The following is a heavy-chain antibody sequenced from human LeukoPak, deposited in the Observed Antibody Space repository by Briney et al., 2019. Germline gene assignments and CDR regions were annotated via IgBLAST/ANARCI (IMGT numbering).Heavy chain of an antibody. V-gene: IGHV1-8*01. D-gene: IGHD2-2*01. CDR1: GYTFTSYD. CDR3: AGTTSDIVVVPAAPPAGQMDV. J-gene: IGHJ6*04. Sequence: ASVKVSCKASGYTFTSYDINWVRQATGQGLEWMGWMNPNSGNTGYAQKFQGRVTMTRNTSISTAYMELSSLRSEDTAVYYCAGTTSDIVVVPAAPPAGQMDVWGKGTTVTISS. CDR2: MNPNSGNT.